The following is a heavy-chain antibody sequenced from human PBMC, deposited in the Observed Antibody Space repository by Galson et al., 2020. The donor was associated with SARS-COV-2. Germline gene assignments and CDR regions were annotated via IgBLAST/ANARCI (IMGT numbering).Heavy chain of an antibody. CDR3: ARGVQYRYYGMDV. V-gene: IGHV4-34*01. Sequence: ETSETLSLTCAVYGGSFSGYYWSWIRQPPGKGLEWIGEINHSGSTNYNPSLKSRVTLSVDTSKNQFSLKLSSVTAADTAVYYCARGVQYRYYGMDVWGQGTTVTVSS. CDR1: GGSFSGYY. CDR2: INHSGST. D-gene: IGHD2-2*02. J-gene: IGHJ6*02.